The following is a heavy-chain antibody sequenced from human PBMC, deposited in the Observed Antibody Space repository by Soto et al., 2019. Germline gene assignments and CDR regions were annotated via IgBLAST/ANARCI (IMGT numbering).Heavy chain of an antibody. V-gene: IGHV3-72*01. Sequence: GRSLRLSCAASGFTFSAHYMDLIRQAQGKGLEWVGRCTNRANSYSTEYATSVKGRFTISRDDSKNSLYLQMNSLKTEDTALYYCARRISTGRVDFDIWGQGTMVTVSS. CDR2: CTNRANSYST. CDR1: GFTFSAHY. D-gene: IGHD1-1*01. J-gene: IGHJ3*02. CDR3: ARRISTGRVDFDI.